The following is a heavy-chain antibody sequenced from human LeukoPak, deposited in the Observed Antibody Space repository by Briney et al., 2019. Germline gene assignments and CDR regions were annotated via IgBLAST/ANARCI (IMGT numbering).Heavy chain of an antibody. V-gene: IGHV4-59*08. J-gene: IGHJ6*02. D-gene: IGHD6-13*01. CDR3: ARIAAAGPNYYYYGMDV. Sequence: TSETLSLTCTVSGGSISSYYWSWIRQPPGKGLEWIGYIYYSGSTNYNPSLKSRVTISVDTSKNQFSLKLSSVTAADTAVYYCARIAAAGPNYYYYGMDVWGQGTTVTVSS. CDR2: IYYSGST. CDR1: GGSISSYY.